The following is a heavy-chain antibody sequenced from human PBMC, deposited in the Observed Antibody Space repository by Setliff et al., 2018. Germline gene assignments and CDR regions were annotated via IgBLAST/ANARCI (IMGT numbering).Heavy chain of an antibody. CDR3: ARDARGIYDSSGYYNY. D-gene: IGHD3-22*01. J-gene: IGHJ4*02. V-gene: IGHV1-3*01. CDR2: INAGNGNT. CDR1: GYTFTSYA. Sequence: GASVKVSCKASGYTFTSYAMHWVRQAPGQRLEWMGWINAGNGNTKYSQKFQGRVTITRDTSASTAYMELSSLRSEDTAVYYCARDARGIYDSSGYYNYWGQGTLVTVSS.